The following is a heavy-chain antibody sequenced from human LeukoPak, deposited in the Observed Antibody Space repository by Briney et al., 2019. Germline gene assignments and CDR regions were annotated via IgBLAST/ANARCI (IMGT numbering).Heavy chain of an antibody. V-gene: IGHV4-39*01. J-gene: IGHJ4*02. CDR3: AKVANYYYGSGSYYFFEH. Sequence: SETLSLTCTVSGGSIRSGSYYWGWIRQPPGKGLEWIGSIYYSGSTYYNPSLKSRVTISVDTSKNQFSLKLSSVTAANTAVYYCAKVANYYYGSGSYYFFEHWGQGTPVTASS. CDR2: IYYSGST. D-gene: IGHD3-10*01. CDR1: GGSIRSGSYY.